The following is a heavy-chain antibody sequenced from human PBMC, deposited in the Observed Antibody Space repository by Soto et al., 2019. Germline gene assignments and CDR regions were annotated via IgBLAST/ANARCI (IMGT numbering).Heavy chain of an antibody. CDR2: ISSNGVGT. CDR3: ARRARPDFYYMAV. Sequence: EVQLAESGGGLAQPGGSLRLSCAASGFTLSGYAMDWVRQAPGKGLEYVSGISSNGVGTYYANSVQSRFTISRDNSKNTVYLQMGSLRPEDMAVYYCARRARPDFYYMAVWGKGTTVTVS. D-gene: IGHD6-6*01. J-gene: IGHJ6*03. CDR1: GFTLSGYA. V-gene: IGHV3-64*01.